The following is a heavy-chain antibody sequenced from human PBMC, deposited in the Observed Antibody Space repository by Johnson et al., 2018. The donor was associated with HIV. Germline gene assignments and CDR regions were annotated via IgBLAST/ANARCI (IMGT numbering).Heavy chain of an antibody. CDR2: TRNKAHSYTT. CDR3: ATGASSTWSLGALDI. J-gene: IGHJ3*02. Sequence: VQLVESGGGLVQPGGSLRLSCAASGFTFTDHYMDWVRQAPGKGLEWVGRTRNKAHSYTTEYAASVKGRFTISRDDSKNSLYLQMNSLKSEDTAVYYCATGASSTWSLGALDIWGQGTMVTVS. CDR1: GFTFTDHY. V-gene: IGHV3-72*01. D-gene: IGHD6-13*01.